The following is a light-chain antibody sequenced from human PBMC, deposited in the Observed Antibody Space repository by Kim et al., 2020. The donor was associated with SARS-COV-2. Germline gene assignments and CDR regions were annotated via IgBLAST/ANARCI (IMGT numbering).Light chain of an antibody. CDR3: QQYVNYPLT. Sequence: VSVGERSTTAGRSSQSFGGCLAGYQQKPGKAPKVLIYKASTLESGVPSRFSGSGSGTEFTLTISSLQPDDVATYYCQQYVNYPLTFGGGTKVDIK. CDR2: KAS. V-gene: IGKV1-5*03. CDR1: QSFGGC. J-gene: IGKJ4*01.